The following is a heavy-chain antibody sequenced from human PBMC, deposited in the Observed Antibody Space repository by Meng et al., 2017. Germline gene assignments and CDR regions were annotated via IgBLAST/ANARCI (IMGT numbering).Heavy chain of an antibody. CDR1: GGTSSRYT. D-gene: IGHD3-10*01. CDR3: ATDYYGSGRWHGY. CDR2: IIPILGIA. V-gene: IGHV1-69*02. J-gene: IGHJ4*02. Sequence: SSVKVSCKASGGTSSRYTISWVRQAPGQGLEWMGRIIPILGIANYAQKLQGRVTITADKSTSTAYMELSSLRSEDTAVYYCATDYYGSGRWHGYWGQGTLVTVSS.